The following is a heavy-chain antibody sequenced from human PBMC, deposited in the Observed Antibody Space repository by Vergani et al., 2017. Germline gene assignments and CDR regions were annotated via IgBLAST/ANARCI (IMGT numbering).Heavy chain of an antibody. V-gene: IGHV4-59*01. CDR1: GGSISSYY. CDR3: ARGRYYGSGSYYNLQDYYYYGMDV. Sequence: QVQLQESGPGLVKPSETLSLTCTVPGGSISSYYWSWIRQPPGKGLEGIGYIYYSGSTNYNPSLKSRVTISVDTSKNQFSLKLSSVTAADTAVYYCARGRYYGSGSYYNLQDYYYYGMDVWGQGTTVTVSS. D-gene: IGHD3-10*01. J-gene: IGHJ6*02. CDR2: IYYSGST.